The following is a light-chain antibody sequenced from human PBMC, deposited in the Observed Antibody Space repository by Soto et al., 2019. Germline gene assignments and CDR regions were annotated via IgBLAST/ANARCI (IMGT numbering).Light chain of an antibody. V-gene: IGKV3-20*01. CDR1: QSFSTSS. J-gene: IGKJ2*01. CDR2: GAS. CDR3: QQYGSSPGVT. Sequence: EIVLTQSPGTLYLSPGERATLSCRASQSFSTSSLAWYQQKPGQAPRLLTYGASSRATGIPDRFSGSGSGTDFTLTISRLEPEDFAVYYCQQYGSSPGVTFGQGTKLEIK.